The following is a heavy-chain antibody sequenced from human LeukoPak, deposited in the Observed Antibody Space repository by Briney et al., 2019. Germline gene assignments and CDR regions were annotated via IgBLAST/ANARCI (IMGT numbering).Heavy chain of an antibody. CDR3: ARDLRAQYSSSSFDY. CDR1: GYTFTGYY. D-gene: IGHD6-6*01. V-gene: IGHV1-2*02. J-gene: IGHJ4*02. CDR2: INPNSGGT. Sequence: GASVKVSCKASGYTFTGYYMHWVRQAPGQGLEWMGWINPNSGGTNYAQKFQGRVTMTRDTSISTAYMELSRLRSEDTAVYYCARDLRAQYSSSSFDYWGQGTLVTVSS.